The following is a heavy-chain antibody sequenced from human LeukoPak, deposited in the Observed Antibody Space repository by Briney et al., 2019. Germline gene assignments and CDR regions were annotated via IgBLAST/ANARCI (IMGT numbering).Heavy chain of an antibody. CDR3: ARVLTAFDY. Sequence: SETLSLTRAVSGGSLSSYYWSWIRQPPGKGLEWVGYIYYSGSTNYNPSLKSRVTISVDTSKDQFSLKLSAVAAADTAVYYCARVLTAFDYWGQGTLVTVSS. V-gene: IGHV4-59*01. D-gene: IGHD3-16*01. CDR2: IYYSGST. CDR1: GGSLSSYY. J-gene: IGHJ4*02.